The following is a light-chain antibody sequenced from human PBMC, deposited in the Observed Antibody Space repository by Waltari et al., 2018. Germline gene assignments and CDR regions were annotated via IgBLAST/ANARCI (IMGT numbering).Light chain of an antibody. Sequence: DIQMTQSPSSLSASVGDRVTITCRASQSISSYLNWYQRKPGKAPNLLIYAASSLQSEVPSRFSGSGSGTDFTLTISSLQPEDFATYYCQQNYITPPTFGQGTKVEIK. CDR1: QSISSY. CDR2: AAS. J-gene: IGKJ1*01. V-gene: IGKV1-39*01. CDR3: QQNYITPPT.